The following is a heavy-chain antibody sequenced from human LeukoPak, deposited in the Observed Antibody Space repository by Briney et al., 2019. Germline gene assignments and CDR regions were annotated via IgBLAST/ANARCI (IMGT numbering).Heavy chain of an antibody. CDR2: ISAYNGNT. D-gene: IGHD3-22*01. Sequence: ASVRVSCKASGYTFTSYGISWVRQAPGQGLEWMGWISAYNGNTNYAQKLQGRVTMTTDTSTSTVYMELRSLRSDDTAVYYCARGSPPRRNYDSRGYYSYYFDYWGQGTLVTVSS. J-gene: IGHJ4*02. CDR3: ARGSPPRRNYDSRGYYSYYFDY. CDR1: GYTFTSYG. V-gene: IGHV1-18*01.